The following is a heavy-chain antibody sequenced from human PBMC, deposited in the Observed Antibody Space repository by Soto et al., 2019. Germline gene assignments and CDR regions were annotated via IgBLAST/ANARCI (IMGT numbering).Heavy chain of an antibody. CDR3: VRDGVGATTYFGYFDY. D-gene: IGHD1-26*01. CDR2: TRHDGSNT. CDR1: GFNFGGYG. J-gene: IGHJ4*02. V-gene: IGHV3-33*01. Sequence: QVQLVESGGGVAQPGRSLRLSCAASGFNFGGYGMHWVRQAPGKGLEWVAITRHDGSNTYYADSVRGRFTISRDNSKHTLYLQMNSLTVEDTAVYYCVRDGVGATTYFGYFDYWGQGTLITVSS.